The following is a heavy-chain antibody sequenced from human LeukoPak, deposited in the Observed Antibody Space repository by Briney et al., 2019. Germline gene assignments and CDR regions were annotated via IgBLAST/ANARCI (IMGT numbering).Heavy chain of an antibody. Sequence: GGSLRLSCAASGLTFNNYDLSWVRQAPGKGLDWVSAISGSGGSTYYADSVKGRFTISRDNSKNTLYLQMNSLRAEDTAVYYCANDIVVVPAAKTFDYWGQGTLVTVSS. CDR1: GLTFNNYD. CDR2: ISGSGGST. V-gene: IGHV3-23*01. CDR3: ANDIVVVPAAKTFDY. J-gene: IGHJ4*02. D-gene: IGHD2-2*01.